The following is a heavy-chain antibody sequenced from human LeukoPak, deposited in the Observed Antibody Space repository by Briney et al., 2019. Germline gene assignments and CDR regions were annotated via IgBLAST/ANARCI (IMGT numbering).Heavy chain of an antibody. CDR3: AKDLVGSSWYYFQH. D-gene: IGHD6-13*01. CDR2: ISYDGSNK. J-gene: IGHJ1*01. CDR1: GFTFSSYA. V-gene: IGHV3-30*04. Sequence: PGRSLRLSCAASGFTFSSYAMHWVRQAPGKGLEWVAVISYDGSNKYYADSVKGRFTISRDNSKNTLYLQMNSLRAEDTAVYYCAKDLVGSSWYYFQHWGQGTLVTVSS.